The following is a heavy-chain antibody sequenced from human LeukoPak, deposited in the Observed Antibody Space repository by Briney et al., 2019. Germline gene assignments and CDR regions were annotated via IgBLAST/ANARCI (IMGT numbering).Heavy chain of an antibody. CDR3: AKDYDSTGLYNGPFEY. CDR1: GFTFSIYD. V-gene: IGHV3-23*01. CDR2: IDRGVGST. Sequence: GGSLRLSCVAFGFTFSIYDLSWVRQAPGKGLECVSAIDRGVGSTYYADSVKGRFTISRDNSKNTLYLQMNNLRVDDTAVYYCAKDYDSTGLYNGPFEYWGQGTLVTVSS. D-gene: IGHD3-22*01. J-gene: IGHJ4*02.